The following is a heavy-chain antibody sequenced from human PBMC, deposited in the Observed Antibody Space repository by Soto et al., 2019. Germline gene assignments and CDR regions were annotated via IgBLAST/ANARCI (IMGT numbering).Heavy chain of an antibody. CDR2: IKQDGSER. CDR1: GFTFSNYW. CDR3: ARDETYYYGSGPV. D-gene: IGHD3-10*01. Sequence: GGSLRLSCAASGFTFSNYWMSWVRRAPGKGLEWVANIKQDGSERFYVDSVKGRFTISRDNAKNSLYLQMNSLRAEDTAVYYCARDETYYYGSGPVGGPGTLVTVSS. J-gene: IGHJ4*02. V-gene: IGHV3-7*01.